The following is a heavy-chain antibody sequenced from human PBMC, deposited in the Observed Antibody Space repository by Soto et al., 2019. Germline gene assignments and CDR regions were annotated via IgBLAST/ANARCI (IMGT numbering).Heavy chain of an antibody. Sequence: HPGGSLRLSCAASGFTFSSYAMSWVRQAPGKGLEWVSSISGSGGSTYYADSVKGRFTISRDKSKNTLYLQMNSLRAEDTAVYYCARGGPSSGYYYFDYWGQGTLVTVSS. J-gene: IGHJ4*02. CDR2: ISGSGGST. V-gene: IGHV3-23*01. D-gene: IGHD3-22*01. CDR1: GFTFSSYA. CDR3: ARGGPSSGYYYFDY.